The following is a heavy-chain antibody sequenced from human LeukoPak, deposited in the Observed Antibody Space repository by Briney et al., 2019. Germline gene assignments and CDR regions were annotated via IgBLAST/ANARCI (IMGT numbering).Heavy chain of an antibody. CDR2: VNPNSGGT. CDR1: GYTFTGYY. D-gene: IGHD3-10*01. CDR3: ARDKGNAFDI. J-gene: IGHJ3*02. V-gene: IGHV1-2*04. Sequence: ASVKVSCKASGYTFTGYYMHWLRQAPGQGLEWMGWVNPNSGGTSYAQKFQGWVTMTRDTSISTAYMELSRLRSDDTAVYYCARDKGNAFDIWGQGTMVTVSS.